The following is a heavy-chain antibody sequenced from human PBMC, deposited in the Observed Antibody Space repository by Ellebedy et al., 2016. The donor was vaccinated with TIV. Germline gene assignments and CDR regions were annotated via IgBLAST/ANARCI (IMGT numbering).Heavy chain of an antibody. J-gene: IGHJ6*03. CDR1: GFTFSSYA. CDR3: AKGSYCSGGSCYYYYYMDV. D-gene: IGHD2-15*01. V-gene: IGHV3-23*01. Sequence: GESLKISCAASGFTFSSYAMSWVRQAPGKGLEWVSTISGSGGSTYYADSVKGRFTISRDNSKNALCLQMNSLRAEDTAVYYCAKGSYCSGGSCYYYYYMDVWGKGTTVTVSS. CDR2: ISGSGGST.